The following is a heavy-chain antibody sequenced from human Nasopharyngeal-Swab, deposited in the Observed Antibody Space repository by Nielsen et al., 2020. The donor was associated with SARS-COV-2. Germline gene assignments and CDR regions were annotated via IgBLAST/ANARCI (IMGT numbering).Heavy chain of an antibody. CDR1: GFTFSSYD. CDR2: IGTAGDT. CDR3: ARIGGDGDYFDY. Sequence: GESLKISCAASGFTFSSYDMHWVRQATGKGLEWVSAIGTAGDTYYPGSVKGRFTISRENAKNSLYLQMNSLRAGDTAVYYCARIGGDGDYFDYWGQGTTVTVSS. D-gene: IGHD4-17*01. V-gene: IGHV3-13*01. J-gene: IGHJ4*03.